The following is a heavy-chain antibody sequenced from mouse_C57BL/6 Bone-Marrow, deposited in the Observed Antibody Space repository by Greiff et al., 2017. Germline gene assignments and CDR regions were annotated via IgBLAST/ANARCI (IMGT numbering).Heavy chain of an antibody. V-gene: IGHV5-16*01. D-gene: IGHD2-4*01. CDR1: GFTFSDYY. CDR2: FNYDGSST. Sequence: EVMLVESEGGLVQPGSSMKLSCTASGFTFSDYYLAWVRQVPEKGLEWVANFNYDGSSTYYLDSLKSRFIISRDNAKNILYLQMSSLKSEDTATYYCARFHYDYPYFGVWGTGTTVTVSS. J-gene: IGHJ1*03. CDR3: ARFHYDYPYFGV.